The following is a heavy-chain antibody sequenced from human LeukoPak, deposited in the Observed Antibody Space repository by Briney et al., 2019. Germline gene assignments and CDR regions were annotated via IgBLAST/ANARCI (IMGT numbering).Heavy chain of an antibody. CDR1: GGSISSSNW. D-gene: IGHD6-13*01. Sequence: SETLSLTCAVSGGSISSSNWWSWVRQPPGKGLEWIGEIYHSVSTNYNPSLKSRVTISVDKSKNQFSLKLSSVTAADTAVYYRARGPTIAAATFDYWGQGTLVTVSS. CDR3: ARGPTIAAATFDY. CDR2: IYHSVST. V-gene: IGHV4-4*02. J-gene: IGHJ4*02.